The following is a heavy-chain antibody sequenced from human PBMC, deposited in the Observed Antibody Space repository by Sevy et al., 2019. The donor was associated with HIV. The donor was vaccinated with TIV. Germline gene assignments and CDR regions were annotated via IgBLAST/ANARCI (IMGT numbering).Heavy chain of an antibody. D-gene: IGHD5-18*01. CDR1: GFTFSSYW. J-gene: IGHJ2*01. CDR2: IKQDGSEK. CDR3: AREGKGGGWIQLWFKRCWYFDL. Sequence: GGSLRLSCAASGFTFSSYWMSWVRQAPGKGLEWVANIKQDGSEKYYVDSVKGRFTISRDNAKNSLYLQMNSLRAEDTAVYYGAREGKGGGWIQLWFKRCWYFDLWGRGTLVTVSS. V-gene: IGHV3-7*01.